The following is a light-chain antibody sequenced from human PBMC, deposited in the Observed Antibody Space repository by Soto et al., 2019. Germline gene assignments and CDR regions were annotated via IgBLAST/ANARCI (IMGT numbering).Light chain of an antibody. CDR2: GAS. V-gene: IGKV3-15*01. J-gene: IGKJ1*01. CDR1: QSVSNN. CDR3: QEYNSWPS. Sequence: EILMTQSPTTLSVSPGERATLSCRASQSVSNNLAWYQQKPGQAPRLLIHGASTRATGIPARFSGSGSGTEFTLTISSLQSEDFAVYYCQEYNSWPSFGQGTKVEI.